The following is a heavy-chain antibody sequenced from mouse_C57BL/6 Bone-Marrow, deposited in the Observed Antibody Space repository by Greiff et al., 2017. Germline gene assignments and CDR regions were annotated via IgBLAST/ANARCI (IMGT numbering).Heavy chain of an antibody. CDR2: ISRGGGYT. CDR3: ARRPVGWYFDV. Sequence: EVKLMESGGDLVKPGGSLKLSRAASGFTFSSYGMSWVRQTPDKRLEWVATISRGGGYTYYPDNVKGRVTMTGDNAKNTLYLQMSNLQSEDTAVDDCARRPVGWYFDVWGTGTTVTVSS. J-gene: IGHJ1*03. V-gene: IGHV5-6*02. CDR1: GFTFSSYG.